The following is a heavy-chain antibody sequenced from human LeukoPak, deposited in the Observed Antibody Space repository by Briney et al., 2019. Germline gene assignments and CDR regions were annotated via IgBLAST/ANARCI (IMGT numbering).Heavy chain of an antibody. J-gene: IGHJ4*02. Sequence: ASVKVSCKASGYTFTSYDINWVRQAPGQGLEWMGWMNPNSGNTSYAQKFQGRVTMTRNSAITTAYMELSSLRSEETAVYYCARRHGRCSDGSCYYPDYWGQGTLVTVSS. D-gene: IGHD2-15*01. CDR1: GYTFTSYD. CDR2: MNPNSGNT. V-gene: IGHV1-8*01. CDR3: ARRHGRCSDGSCYYPDY.